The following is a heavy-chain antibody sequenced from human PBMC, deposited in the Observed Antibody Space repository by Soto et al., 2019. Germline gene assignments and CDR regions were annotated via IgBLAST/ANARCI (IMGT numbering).Heavy chain of an antibody. CDR2: TYYRSKWYN. J-gene: IGHJ6*02. CDR1: GDSVSSNSAA. V-gene: IGHV6-1*01. Sequence: PSQTLSLTCAISGDSVSSNSAAWNWIRQSPSRGLEWLGRTYYRSKWYNDYAVSVKSRITIQPDTSKNQFSLQLNSVTPEDTAVYYCARESYSSSRPDGYYYYYGTDVWGQGTTVTVS. CDR3: ARESYSSSRPDGYYYYYGTDV. D-gene: IGHD6-6*01.